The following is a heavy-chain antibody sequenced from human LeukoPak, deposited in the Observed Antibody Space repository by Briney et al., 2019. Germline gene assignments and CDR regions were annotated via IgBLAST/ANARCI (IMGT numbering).Heavy chain of an antibody. CDR2: ISGGGGST. V-gene: IGHV3-23*01. D-gene: IGHD2-2*01. J-gene: IGHJ6*02. CDR1: GFTFNNYA. Sequence: GGSLRLSCAASGFTFNNYAMSWVRQAPGKGLEWVSGISGGGGSTYSADSVKGRFTISRDNSKNTLYLQMNSLRAEDTAIYYCAKHQLAPSYYYYGMDVWGQGTTVTVSS. CDR3: AKHQLAPSYYYYGMDV.